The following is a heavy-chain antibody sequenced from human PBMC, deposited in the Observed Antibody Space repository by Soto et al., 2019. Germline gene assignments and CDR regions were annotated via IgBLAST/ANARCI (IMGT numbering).Heavy chain of an antibody. Sequence: SETLSLTCTVSGGSISSYYWSWIRQPPGKGLEWIGYIYYSGSTNYNPSLKSRVTISVDTSKNQFSLKLSSVTAADTAVYYCARDYCSGGRCYSGAFDIWGQGKMVTVSS. CDR2: IYYSGST. V-gene: IGHV4-59*01. CDR3: ARDYCSGGRCYSGAFDI. J-gene: IGHJ3*02. D-gene: IGHD2-15*01. CDR1: GGSISSYY.